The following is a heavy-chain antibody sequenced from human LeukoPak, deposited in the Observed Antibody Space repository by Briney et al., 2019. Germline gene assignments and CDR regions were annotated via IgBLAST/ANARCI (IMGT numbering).Heavy chain of an antibody. V-gene: IGHV4-38-2*02. D-gene: IGHD1-7*01. Sequence: SETLSLTCTVSGYSISSGYYWGWIRQPPGKGLEWIGSIYHSGSTYYNPSLKSRVTISVDTSKNQFSLKLSSVTAADTAVYYCARAMHNWNYVSRGQFDYWGQGTLVTVSS. CDR3: ARAMHNWNYVSRGQFDY. CDR1: GYSISSGYY. J-gene: IGHJ4*02. CDR2: IYHSGST.